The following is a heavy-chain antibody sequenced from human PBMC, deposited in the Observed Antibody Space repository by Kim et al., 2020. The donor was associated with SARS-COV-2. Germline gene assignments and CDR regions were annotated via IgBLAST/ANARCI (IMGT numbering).Heavy chain of an antibody. D-gene: IGHD3-10*01. Sequence: TYADSVKGRFTISRDNGKNTLFLQMNSLRGEDTAVYYCTRDRNVGSWADLWGEGTLVTVSS. CDR3: TRDRNVGSWADL. V-gene: IGHV3-74*01. J-gene: IGHJ5*02.